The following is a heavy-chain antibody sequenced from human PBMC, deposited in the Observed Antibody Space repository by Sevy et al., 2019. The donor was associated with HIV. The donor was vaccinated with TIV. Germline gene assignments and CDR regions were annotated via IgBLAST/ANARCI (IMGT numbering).Heavy chain of an antibody. CDR3: ASGAIAVAGRDAFDI. CDR2: ISDTGST. Sequence: SETLSLTCTVSGGSITRSNYYWGWIRQPPGKGLEWVGSISDTGSTYYNPSLKSRVTIYRDTSKNQFSLKLNTVTDADTTIYYCASGAIAVAGRDAFDIWGQGTLVTVSS. J-gene: IGHJ3*02. V-gene: IGHV4-39*01. D-gene: IGHD6-19*01. CDR1: GGSITRSNYY.